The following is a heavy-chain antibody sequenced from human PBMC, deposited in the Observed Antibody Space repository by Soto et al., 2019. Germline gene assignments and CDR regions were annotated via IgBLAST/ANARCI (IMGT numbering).Heavy chain of an antibody. CDR1: GFTFSSYG. V-gene: IGHV3-30*18. D-gene: IGHD5-12*01. J-gene: IGHJ4*02. CDR2: ISYNGSNK. CDR3: AKDPSRDGYNYRGVYC. Sequence: GGSLRLSCAASGFTFSSYGMHWVRQAPGKGLEWVAVISYNGSNKYYADSVKGRFTISRDNSKNTLYLQMNSLRAEVTAVYYCAKDPSRDGYNYRGVYCWGQGTLVTVS.